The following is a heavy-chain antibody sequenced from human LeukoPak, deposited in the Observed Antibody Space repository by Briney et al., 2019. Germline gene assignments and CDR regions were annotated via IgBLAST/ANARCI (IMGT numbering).Heavy chain of an antibody. CDR2: IYYSGST. Sequence: SETLSLTCTVSGGSISSGDYYWSWIRQPPGKGLEWIGYIYYSGSTYYNPSLKSRVTISVDTSKNQFSLKLSSVTAAVTAVYYCARGTVRGALDYWGQGTLVTVSS. CDR3: ARGTVRGALDY. D-gene: IGHD3-10*01. CDR1: GGSISSGDYY. J-gene: IGHJ4*02. V-gene: IGHV4-30-4*01.